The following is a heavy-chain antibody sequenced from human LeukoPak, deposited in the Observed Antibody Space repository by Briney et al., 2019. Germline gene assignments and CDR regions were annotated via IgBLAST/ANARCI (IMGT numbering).Heavy chain of an antibody. CDR3: ARRGSGWYCDY. Sequence: GAALQISCEGSGSIFTTYWIAGGRPQPGKGLEWMGIIYHGDSDTRYSPSFQGQVTISADKSISTAYLQWSSLKASDTAMYYCARRGSGWYCDYWGQGTLFTVSS. CDR2: IYHGDSDT. V-gene: IGHV5-51*01. D-gene: IGHD6-19*01. J-gene: IGHJ4*02. CDR1: GSIFTTYW.